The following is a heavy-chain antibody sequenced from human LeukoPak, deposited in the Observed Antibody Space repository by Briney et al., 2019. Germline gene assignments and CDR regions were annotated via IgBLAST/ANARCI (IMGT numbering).Heavy chain of an antibody. CDR1: GFTFSDYY. CDR2: ISSSGSTI. D-gene: IGHD3-10*01. Sequence: GGSLRLSCAASGFTFSDYYMSWIRQAPGKGLEWVSYISSSGSTIYYADSVKGRFTISRDNAKNSLYLQMNSLRAEDTAVYYCARGGVQYYYYYYYMDVWGKGTTVTISS. CDR3: ARGGVQYYYYYYYMDV. V-gene: IGHV3-11*04. J-gene: IGHJ6*03.